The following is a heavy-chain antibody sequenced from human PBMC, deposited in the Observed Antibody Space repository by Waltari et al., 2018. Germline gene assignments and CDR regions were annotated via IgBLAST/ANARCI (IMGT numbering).Heavy chain of an antibody. CDR3: ARDCSGSWYYWFDP. D-gene: IGHD6-13*01. Sequence: QLRLQESGPGLVKPSETLSLTCTVSGCPISSSSYYWGWIRQPPGKGLEWIGSIYYTGSTYYNPSLKSRVTISVDTSKNQFSLKLSSVTAADTAVYYCARDCSGSWYYWFDPWGQGTLVTVSS. CDR2: IYYTGST. CDR1: GCPISSSSYY. J-gene: IGHJ5*02. V-gene: IGHV4-39*07.